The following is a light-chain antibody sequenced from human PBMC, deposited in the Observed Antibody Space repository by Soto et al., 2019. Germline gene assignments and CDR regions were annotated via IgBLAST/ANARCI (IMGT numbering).Light chain of an antibody. J-gene: IGKJ1*01. Sequence: DAVLTHSPLSLPVTPGQPASISCRSSQSLEYTDGKTYLNWYQQRPGQSPRRLIYKVSNRDFGVPDRFSGSGSGTAFTLEISRVEAEDVGVYYCMQGSYWPWTFGQGTKVDIK. CDR2: KVS. V-gene: IGKV2-30*01. CDR1: QSLEYTDGKTY. CDR3: MQGSYWPWT.